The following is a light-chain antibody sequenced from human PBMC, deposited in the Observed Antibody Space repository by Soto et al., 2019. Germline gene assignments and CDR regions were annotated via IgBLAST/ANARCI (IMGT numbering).Light chain of an antibody. Sequence: QSVLTQPASVSLSPGQSITISGIGTSSDVGAYDFVSWYQHHSGKAPKLIISEVTDRPSAVSSRFSGSKSGNTASLTISGLQAEDEADYYCTSYTTSGTYVFGTGTKVTAL. J-gene: IGLJ1*01. CDR3: TSYTTSGTYV. CDR1: SSDVGAYDF. CDR2: EVT. V-gene: IGLV2-14*01.